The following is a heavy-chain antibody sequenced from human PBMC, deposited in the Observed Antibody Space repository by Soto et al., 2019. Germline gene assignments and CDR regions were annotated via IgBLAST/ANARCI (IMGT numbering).Heavy chain of an antibody. J-gene: IGHJ4*02. CDR2: ISTYNGNT. Sequence: QFQLVQSGAEVKKPGASVKVSCKASRYTFSSYDINWVRQAPGHGLEWMGWISTYNGNTDYAQKVQGRVTMTTDTSTNTAYMELRNLTSDDTAVYYCARDFDYWGQGTLVTVSS. V-gene: IGHV1-18*01. CDR3: ARDFDY. CDR1: RYTFSSYD.